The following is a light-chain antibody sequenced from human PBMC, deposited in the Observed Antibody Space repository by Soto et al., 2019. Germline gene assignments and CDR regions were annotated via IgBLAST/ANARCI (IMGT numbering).Light chain of an antibody. CDR2: GAS. J-gene: IGKJ4*01. V-gene: IGKV3-20*01. CDR1: QRVSSSY. Sequence: EIVLTQSPGTLSLSPGERATLSCRASQRVSSSYLAWYQQKPGQAPRLLIYGASSRATGIPDRFSGGGSGTDFTLTISRLEPEDFAVYFCQQYNEWPPLTFGGGTKVEI. CDR3: QQYNEWPPLT.